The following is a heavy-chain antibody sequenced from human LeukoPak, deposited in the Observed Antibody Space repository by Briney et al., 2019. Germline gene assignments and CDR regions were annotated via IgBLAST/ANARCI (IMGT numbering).Heavy chain of an antibody. J-gene: IGHJ3*02. Sequence: GGSLRLSCAATGFTFSSYGMHWVRQAPGKGLEWVANIKLDGSEKYYMDSVKGRFTVSRDNAKNLMYLQMSSLRAEDTALYYCARATKTYAYDIWGRGTMVTVSS. V-gene: IGHV3-7*01. CDR3: ARATKTYAYDI. D-gene: IGHD1-26*01. CDR1: GFTFSSYG. CDR2: IKLDGSEK.